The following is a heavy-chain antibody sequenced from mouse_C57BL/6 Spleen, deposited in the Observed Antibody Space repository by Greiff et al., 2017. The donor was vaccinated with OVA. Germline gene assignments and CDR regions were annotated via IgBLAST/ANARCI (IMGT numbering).Heavy chain of an antibody. CDR3: ARGGDYYGSSDYFDY. CDR1: GFTFSSYA. D-gene: IGHD1-1*01. Sequence: EVQLVESGGGLVKPGGSLKLSCAASGFTFSSYAMSWVRQTPEKRLEWVATISDGGSYTYSPAHVKGRFPISRDNAKNNLYLQMSHLKSEDTAMYYCARGGDYYGSSDYFDYWGQGTTLTVSS. V-gene: IGHV5-4*01. CDR2: ISDGGSYT. J-gene: IGHJ2*01.